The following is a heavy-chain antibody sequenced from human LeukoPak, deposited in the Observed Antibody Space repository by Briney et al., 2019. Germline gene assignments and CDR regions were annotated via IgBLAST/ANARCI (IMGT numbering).Heavy chain of an antibody. CDR2: INHSGST. J-gene: IGHJ3*02. CDR3: ARGGGYLVRFLEYDAFDI. V-gene: IGHV4-34*01. Sequence: PSETLSLTCAVYGGSFSGYYWSWIRQPPGKGLEWIGEINHSGSTNYNPSLKSRVTISVDTSKNQFSLKLSSVTAADTAVFYCARGGGYLVRFLEYDAFDIWGQGTMVSVSS. CDR1: GGSFSGYY. D-gene: IGHD3-3*01.